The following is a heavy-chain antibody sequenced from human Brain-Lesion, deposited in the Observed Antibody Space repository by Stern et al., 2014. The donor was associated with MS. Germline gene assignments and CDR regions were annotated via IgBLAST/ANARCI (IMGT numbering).Heavy chain of an antibody. CDR2: IFNSGST. Sequence: QVQLQESGPGLVKPSQTLSLSCTVSGGSISSGGYYWSWIRQPPGKGLEWIGRIFNSGSTSYNPSLKSRGTISIDTSTNQFSLMLTPMTATDTAVYYCARGRVVPGFQYYATDVWGQGTTVIVSS. CDR1: GGSISSGGYY. V-gene: IGHV4-61*02. J-gene: IGHJ6*02. D-gene: IGHD2-2*01. CDR3: ARGRVVPGFQYYATDV.